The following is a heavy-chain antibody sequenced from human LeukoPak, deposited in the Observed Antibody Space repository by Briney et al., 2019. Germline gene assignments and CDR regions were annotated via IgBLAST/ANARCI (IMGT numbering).Heavy chain of an antibody. Sequence: GGSLRLSCAASGFTFSSFAMSWVRQAPGKGLEGVTAISPSGGSTYYADSVKGRFTISRDNSKSTLYLQINSLSAEDTAVYYCAKDKYTTSWLFFDSWGQGTLATVSS. CDR1: GFTFSSFA. D-gene: IGHD6-13*01. V-gene: IGHV3-23*01. J-gene: IGHJ4*02. CDR2: ISPSGGST. CDR3: AKDKYTTSWLFFDS.